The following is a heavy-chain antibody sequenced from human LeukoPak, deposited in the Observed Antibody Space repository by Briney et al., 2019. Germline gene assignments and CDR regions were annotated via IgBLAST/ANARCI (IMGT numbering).Heavy chain of an antibody. CDR3: ARGKRGFIYGSDF. Sequence: GGSLRLSCAASGFTFSSYGMHWVRQAPGKGLEWVAVIWYDGSKKYYADSVKGRFSISRDNPKNTLSLQMNSLRVEDTALYYCARGKRGFIYGSDFWGQGTLVTVSS. J-gene: IGHJ4*02. CDR1: GFTFSSYG. D-gene: IGHD5-18*01. V-gene: IGHV3-33*01. CDR2: IWYDGSKK.